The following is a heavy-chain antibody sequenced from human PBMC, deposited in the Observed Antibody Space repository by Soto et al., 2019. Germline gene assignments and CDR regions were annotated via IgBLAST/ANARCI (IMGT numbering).Heavy chain of an antibody. J-gene: IGHJ4*02. Sequence: XVKVSCNPSGYTFTSFGLAWVRQAPGQGLDWMGWINTYNGDTNYARSLQGRVTMTADTSTSTAYMELSSLTSDDTAVYYCARDLLAQGSPAGFWGQGTLVTVSS. CDR2: INTYNGDT. CDR3: ARDLLAQGSPAGF. V-gene: IGHV1-18*01. D-gene: IGHD1-26*01. CDR1: GYTFTSFG.